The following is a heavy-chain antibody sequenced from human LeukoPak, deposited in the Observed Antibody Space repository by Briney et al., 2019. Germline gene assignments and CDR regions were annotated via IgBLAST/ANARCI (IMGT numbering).Heavy chain of an antibody. Sequence: GGSLRLSCAASGFTVSSNYMSWVRQAPGKGLEWVSIIYRGGSTYYADSVKGRFTISRDNSKNTLYLQMNSLRAEDTAVYYCARDRSSPHAFDIWGQGTMVTVSS. CDR3: ARDRSSPHAFDI. CDR2: IYRGGST. CDR1: GFTVSSNY. J-gene: IGHJ3*02. V-gene: IGHV3-53*01.